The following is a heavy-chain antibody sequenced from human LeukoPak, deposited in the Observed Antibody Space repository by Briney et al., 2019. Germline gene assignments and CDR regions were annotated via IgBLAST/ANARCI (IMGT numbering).Heavy chain of an antibody. D-gene: IGHD4-11*01. Sequence: SETLSLTCAVSGCSISSSGYSWIWLPQPPGKALEWIGYIYHSGGTYYNPSLKSRVTISVDRSSNQFSLKLTSVTAADTAVYYCARTVTTTPFDYGGQGTLVTVSS. J-gene: IGHJ4*02. CDR1: GCSISSSGYS. CDR2: IYHSGGT. V-gene: IGHV4-30-2*01. CDR3: ARTVTTTPFDY.